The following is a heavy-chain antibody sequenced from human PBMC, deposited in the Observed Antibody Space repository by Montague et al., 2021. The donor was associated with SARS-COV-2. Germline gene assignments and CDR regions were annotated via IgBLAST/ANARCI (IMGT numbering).Heavy chain of an antibody. CDR2: ISTSGGST. CDR1: GFAFSTYA. V-gene: IGHV3-23*01. CDR3: AKRPSAADN. J-gene: IGHJ4*02. D-gene: IGHD6-13*01. Sequence: SLRLSCAASGFAFSTYAMSWVRQAPGKGLEWVSRISTSGGSTFYADSVKGRFSISRDNSKNTLYLQVNSLRAEDTAVYYCAKRPSAADNWGQGTLVTVSS.